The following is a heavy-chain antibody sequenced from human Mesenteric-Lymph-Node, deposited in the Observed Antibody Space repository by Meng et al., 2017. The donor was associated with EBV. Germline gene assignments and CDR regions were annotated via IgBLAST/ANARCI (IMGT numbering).Heavy chain of an antibody. J-gene: IGHJ5*02. V-gene: IGHV4-61*01. CDR3: AREGTTVTRWFDP. CDR2: IYFTGST. CDR1: GDSVSCGNNY. D-gene: IGHD4-11*01. Sequence: QGQMKEAEPGLVKPSETLSLTCNVSGDSVSCGNNYWSWIRQSPGRGLEWIGNIYFTGSTFYNLALKSRVTISGDTSKNQFSLKLTSVTAADTAVYYCAREGTTVTRWFDPWGPGTLVTVSS.